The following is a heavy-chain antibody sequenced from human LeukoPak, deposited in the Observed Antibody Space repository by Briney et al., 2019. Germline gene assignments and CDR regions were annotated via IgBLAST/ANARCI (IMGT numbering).Heavy chain of an antibody. Sequence: KPGGSLRLSCAASGFTSSTFSMKWVRQAPGMGLEWVSSVSSSGSYIYYADSVKGRFSISRDNAKNSLCLQMDSLRAEDTAVYYWATLYYYDGSDYHSSDYWGQGTLVTVSS. CDR3: ATLYYYDGSDYHSSDY. D-gene: IGHD3-22*01. V-gene: IGHV3-21*06. CDR1: GFTSSTFS. J-gene: IGHJ4*02. CDR2: VSSSGSYI.